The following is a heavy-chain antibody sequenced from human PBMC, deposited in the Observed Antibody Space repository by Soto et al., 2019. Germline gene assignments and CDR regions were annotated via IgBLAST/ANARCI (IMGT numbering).Heavy chain of an antibody. J-gene: IGHJ4*02. V-gene: IGHV3-7*01. CDR1: GFAFSTYW. Sequence: EVQLVQSGGDLVQPGGSLRLSCVASGFAFSTYWMTWVRQAPGMGLEWVAGIKEDASEELYVDSVKGRFSISRDNGENSLYLQLNSLRAEDTAVYYCATAISAPFNNFEYWGQGSLVTVSS. D-gene: IGHD6-25*01. CDR3: ATAISAPFNNFEY. CDR2: IKEDASEE.